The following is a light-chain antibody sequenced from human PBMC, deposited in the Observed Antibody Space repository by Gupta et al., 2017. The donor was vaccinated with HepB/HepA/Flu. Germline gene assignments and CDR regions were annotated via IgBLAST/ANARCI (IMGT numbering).Light chain of an antibody. CDR1: QSVSSN. CDR3: QQYKNWPVLT. J-gene: IGKJ4*01. V-gene: IGKV3-15*01. CDR2: GAS. Sequence: EIVMTLSPATLSVSPGERATLSCRASQSVSSNLAWYQQKPGQAPRLLIYGASTRATGIPARFSGSGSGTEFTLTTSSRQSEDFAVYYCQQYKNWPVLTFGGGTKVEIK.